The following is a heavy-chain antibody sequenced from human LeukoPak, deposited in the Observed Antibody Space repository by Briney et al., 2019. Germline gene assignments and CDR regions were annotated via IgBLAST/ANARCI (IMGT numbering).Heavy chain of an antibody. CDR2: ISSSSSYI. CDR1: GFTVSSNY. V-gene: IGHV3-21*01. Sequence: GGSLRLSCAASGFTVSSNYMNWVRQAPGKGLEWVSSISSSSSYIYYADSVKGRFTISRDNAKNSLYLQMNSLRAEDTAVYYCARDGGSIAARLDYWGQGTLVTVSS. J-gene: IGHJ4*02. D-gene: IGHD6-6*01. CDR3: ARDGGSIAARLDY.